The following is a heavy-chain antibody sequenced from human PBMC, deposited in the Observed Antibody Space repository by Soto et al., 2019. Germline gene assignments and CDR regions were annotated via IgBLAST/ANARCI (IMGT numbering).Heavy chain of an antibody. CDR3: ARSNPDYYDSSGYWIDY. V-gene: IGHV4-34*01. D-gene: IGHD3-22*01. Sequence: SETLSLTCAVYGGSFSGYYWSWIRQPPGKGLEWIGEINHSGSTNYNPSLKSRVTISVDTSKNQLSLKLSSVTAADTAVYYCARSNPDYYDSSGYWIDYWGQGTLVTVSS. CDR1: GGSFSGYY. CDR2: INHSGST. J-gene: IGHJ4*02.